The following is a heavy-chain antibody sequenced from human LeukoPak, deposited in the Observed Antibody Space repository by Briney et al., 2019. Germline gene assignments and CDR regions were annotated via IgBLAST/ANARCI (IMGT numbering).Heavy chain of an antibody. CDR2: INPNSGDT. Sequence: ASVKVSCKTSGYTFTGYYIHWVRQAPGQGLEWMGWINPNSGDTNYAQKFQGRVTMTTDTSTSTAYMELRSLRSDDTAVYYCARAFHSGWYKYYYYYMDVWGKGTTVTVSS. D-gene: IGHD6-19*01. J-gene: IGHJ6*03. CDR3: ARAFHSGWYKYYYYYMDV. CDR1: GYTFTGYY. V-gene: IGHV1-2*02.